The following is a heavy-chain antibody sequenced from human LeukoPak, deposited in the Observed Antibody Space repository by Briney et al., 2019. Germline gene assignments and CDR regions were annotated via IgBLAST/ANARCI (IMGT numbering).Heavy chain of an antibody. V-gene: IGHV4-59*01. D-gene: IGHD6-6*01. CDR3: TRTYSSSSIDY. CDR2: IFYTGST. CDR1: GGSISTYY. Sequence: SETLSLTCTDSGGSISTYYWSWLRQPPATGLEWLGYIFYTGSTNYNPSLKSRVIMSIDTSKNQFSLKLSSVTAADTAVYYCTRTYSSSSIDYWGQGALVTVSS. J-gene: IGHJ4*02.